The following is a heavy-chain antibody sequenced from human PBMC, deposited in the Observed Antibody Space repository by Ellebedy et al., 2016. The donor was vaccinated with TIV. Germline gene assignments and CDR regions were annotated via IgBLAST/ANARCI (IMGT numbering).Heavy chain of an antibody. CDR3: AKALRDGSGTDLTDY. CDR2: ISDDGSNE. D-gene: IGHD3-10*01. Sequence: GESLKISCAASGFTFSSNDMHRVRQAPGKGLEWVAVISDDGSNEYYADSVKGRFTISRDKSKNTLYLQMNTLRAEDTAVYYCAKALRDGSGTDLTDYWGQGTLVTVSS. CDR1: GFTFSSND. V-gene: IGHV3-30*18. J-gene: IGHJ4*02.